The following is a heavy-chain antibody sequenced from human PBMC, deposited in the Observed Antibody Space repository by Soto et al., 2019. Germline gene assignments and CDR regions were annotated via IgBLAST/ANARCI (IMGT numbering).Heavy chain of an antibody. D-gene: IGHD6-19*01. Sequence: QVQLVESGGGVVQPGRSLRLSCAASGFTFSSYGMHWVRQAPGKGLEWVAVIWYDESNKYYADSVKGRFTISRDNSKNTLYLQMNSLRAEDTAVYYCAREGSSGWYGSYYYYGMDVWGQGTTVTVSS. V-gene: IGHV3-33*01. CDR2: IWYDESNK. J-gene: IGHJ6*02. CDR3: AREGSSGWYGSYYYYGMDV. CDR1: GFTFSSYG.